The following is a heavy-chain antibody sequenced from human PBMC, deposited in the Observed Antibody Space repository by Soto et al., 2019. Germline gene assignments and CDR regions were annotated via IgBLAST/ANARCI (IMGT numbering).Heavy chain of an antibody. J-gene: IGHJ4*02. V-gene: IGHV3-23*01. D-gene: IGHD3-10*01. Sequence: EVQLLESGGGLVQPGGSLRLSCSTSGFTFNTYAMNWVLQAPGKGLEWVSSLIGSGGTTYYADSVRGRFTISIDKSKITLFLQMNRLRAEDTALYYCAKQRAGYGSGSDTYYFAFWGQGTLVTVSS. CDR2: LIGSGGTT. CDR1: GFTFNTYA. CDR3: AKQRAGYGSGSDTYYFAF.